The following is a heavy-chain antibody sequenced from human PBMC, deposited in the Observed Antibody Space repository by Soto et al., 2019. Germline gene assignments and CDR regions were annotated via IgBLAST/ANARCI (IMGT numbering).Heavy chain of an antibody. CDR1: GFTFSNYW. J-gene: IGHJ5*02. V-gene: IGHV3-7*01. Sequence: EVQLVESGGGLVQPEGSQRLSCVASGFTFSNYWMSWVRQAPGKGLEWVANIKQDGSEKYYVDSVKGRFTISRDNAKKSVDLQMNSLRAEDTAVYYCARDAYSSRWYRGWFDPWGQGTLVTVSS. D-gene: IGHD6-13*01. CDR3: ARDAYSSRWYRGWFDP. CDR2: IKQDGSEK.